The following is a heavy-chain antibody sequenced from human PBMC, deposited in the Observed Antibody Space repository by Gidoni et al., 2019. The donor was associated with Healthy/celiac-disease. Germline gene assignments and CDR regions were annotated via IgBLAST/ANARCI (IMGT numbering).Heavy chain of an antibody. D-gene: IGHD3-3*01. CDR3: AKGDISYYDFWSGYSYYFDY. CDR2: ISGSGGST. J-gene: IGHJ4*02. CDR1: GFTFSSYA. Sequence: EVQLLESGGGLVQPGGSLSLSCAASGFTFSSYAMSWVRQAPGKGLEWVSAISGSGGSTYYADSVKGRFTISRDNSKNTLYLQMNSLRAEDTAVYYCAKGDISYYDFWSGYSYYFDYWGQGTLVTVSS. V-gene: IGHV3-23*01.